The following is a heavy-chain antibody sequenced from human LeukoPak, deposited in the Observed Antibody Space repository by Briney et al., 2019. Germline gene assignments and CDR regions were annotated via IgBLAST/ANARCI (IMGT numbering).Heavy chain of an antibody. J-gene: IGHJ4*02. CDR2: IWYNGSSK. D-gene: IGHD5-12*01. CDR3: ARGADIVVDLPDY. Sequence: GGSLRLSCAASGFTFSNYGMHWVRQAPGKGLEWVAVIWYNGSSKYYEDSVKGRFTISRDNSKNTLYLQMSSLRAGDTALYYCARGADIVVDLPDYWGQGTLVTVSS. CDR1: GFTFSNYG. V-gene: IGHV3-33*01.